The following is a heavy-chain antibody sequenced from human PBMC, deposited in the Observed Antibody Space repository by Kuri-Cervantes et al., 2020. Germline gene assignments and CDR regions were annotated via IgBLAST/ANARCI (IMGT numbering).Heavy chain of an antibody. V-gene: IGHV4-39*01. CDR1: GGSISSYY. CDR3: ARVLKSSSRYYFDY. Sequence: SETLSLTCTVSGGSISSYYWGWIRQPPGKGLEWIGSIYYSGSTYYNPSLKSRVTISVDTSKNQFSLKLSSVTAADTAVYYCARVLKSSSRYYFDYWGQGNLVTVSS. D-gene: IGHD6-13*01. CDR2: IYYSGST. J-gene: IGHJ4*02.